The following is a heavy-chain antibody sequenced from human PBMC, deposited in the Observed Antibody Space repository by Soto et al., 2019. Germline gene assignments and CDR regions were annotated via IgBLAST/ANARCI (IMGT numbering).Heavy chain of an antibody. CDR3: ARDQTYCSGGSCSTFPFDY. CDR1: GYTFTSYG. J-gene: IGHJ4*02. D-gene: IGHD2-15*01. Sequence: GASVKVSCKASGYTFTSYGISWVRQAPGQGLEWMGWISAYNGNTNYAQKLQGRVTMTTDTSTSTAYMELRSLRSDDTAVYYCARDQTYCSGGSCSTFPFDYWGQGTLVTVSS. V-gene: IGHV1-18*01. CDR2: ISAYNGNT.